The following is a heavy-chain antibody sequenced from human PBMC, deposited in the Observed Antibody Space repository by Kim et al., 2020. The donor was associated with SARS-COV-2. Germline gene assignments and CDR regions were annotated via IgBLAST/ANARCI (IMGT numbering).Heavy chain of an antibody. CDR1: GYTFTSYY. V-gene: IGHV1-46*01. D-gene: IGHD2-2*01. Sequence: ASVKVSCKASGYTFTSYYMFWVRKAPGQGLEWMGIIDPSGGSTSYAQKFQGRVTMTRDTSTRTVYMELSSLRSEDTAVYYCARAPSDYYGMDVWGQGTTVSVSS. CDR2: IDPSGGST. J-gene: IGHJ6*02. CDR3: ARAPSDYYGMDV.